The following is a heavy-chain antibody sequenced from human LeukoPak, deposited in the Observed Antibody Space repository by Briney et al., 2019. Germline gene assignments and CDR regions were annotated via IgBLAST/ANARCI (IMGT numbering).Heavy chain of an antibody. Sequence: PGGSLRLSCVASGFTFSNAWMSWVRQAPGKGLEWVGRIKSKTDGGTTDYAAPVKGRFTISRDDSKNTLYLQMNSLKTEDTAVYYCTTGIVVVPAAMPHYWGQGTLVTVSS. V-gene: IGHV3-15*01. CDR1: GFTFSNAW. CDR2: IKSKTDGGTT. J-gene: IGHJ4*02. D-gene: IGHD2-2*01. CDR3: TTGIVVVPAAMPHY.